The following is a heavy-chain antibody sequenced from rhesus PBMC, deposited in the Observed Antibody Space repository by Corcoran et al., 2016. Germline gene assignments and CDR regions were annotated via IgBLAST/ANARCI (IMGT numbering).Heavy chain of an antibody. CDR3: AREAVAAGAFDY. CDR2: IDGSGSTT. V-gene: IGHV4S11*01. D-gene: IGHD6-13*01. CDR1: GGSLSSNY. J-gene: IGHJ4*01. Sequence: QVQLQESGPGLVKPLETLSLTCAVSGGSLSSNYWSWIRQPPGKGLEGIGYIDGSGSTTNYNPALKSRGTLAVNTSKNQFSLRLSSVTAAEPAVYYCAREAVAAGAFDYWGQGVLVTVSS.